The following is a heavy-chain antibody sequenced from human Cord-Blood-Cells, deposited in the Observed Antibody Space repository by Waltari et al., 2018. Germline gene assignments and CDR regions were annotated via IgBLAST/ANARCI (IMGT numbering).Heavy chain of an antibody. CDR1: GGSISSYY. D-gene: IGHD6-13*01. J-gene: IGHJ3*02. V-gene: IGHV4-59*01. Sequence: QVQLQESGPGLVKPSETLSLTCTVSGGSISSYYWSWIRQPPGKGLEWIGYIYYSGSTHDTPSLESRVAMSVDTSKHQFSVKLSSVTAGDTAVYYCARDRGSSWYTYAFDIWGQGTMVTVSS. CDR3: ARDRGSSWYTYAFDI. CDR2: IYYSGST.